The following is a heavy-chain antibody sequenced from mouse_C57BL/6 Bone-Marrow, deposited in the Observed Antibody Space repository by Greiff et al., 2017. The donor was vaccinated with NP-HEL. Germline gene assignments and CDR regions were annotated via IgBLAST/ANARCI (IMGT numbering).Heavy chain of an antibody. J-gene: IGHJ1*03. CDR2: IRSKSNNYAT. CDR3: VTYYDPRGYFDV. CDR1: GFSFNTYA. Sequence: EVMLVESGGGLVQPKGSLKLSCAASGFSFNTYAMNWVRQAPGKGLEWVARIRSKSNNYATYYADSVKDRFTISRDDSESMLYLQMNNLKTEDTAMYYCVTYYDPRGYFDVWGTGTTVTVSS. D-gene: IGHD2-4*01. V-gene: IGHV10-1*01.